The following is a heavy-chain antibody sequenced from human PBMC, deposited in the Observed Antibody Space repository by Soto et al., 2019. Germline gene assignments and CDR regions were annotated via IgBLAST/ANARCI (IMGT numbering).Heavy chain of an antibody. V-gene: IGHV4-39*07. Sequence: SETLSLTCTVSGGSISSSSYYWGWIRQPPGKGLEWIGSIYYSGSTYYNPSLKSRVTISVDTSKNQFSLKLSSVTAADTAVYYCARVEVTASIDYWGQGTLVTVSS. J-gene: IGHJ4*02. D-gene: IGHD2-21*02. CDR1: GGSISSSSYY. CDR3: ARVEVTASIDY. CDR2: IYYSGST.